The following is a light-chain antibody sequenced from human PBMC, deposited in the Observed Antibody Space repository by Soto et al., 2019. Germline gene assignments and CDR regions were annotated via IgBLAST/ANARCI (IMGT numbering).Light chain of an antibody. Sequence: QSVLTQPASVSGSPGQSITISCTGTSSDVGSYNLVSWYQQHPGKAPKLMIYEGSKRPSGVSNRFSGSKSGNTASLTISGLQDEDEADYYRCSYAGSSTWVFGGGTKLTVL. V-gene: IGLV2-23*01. CDR3: CSYAGSSTWV. CDR2: EGS. J-gene: IGLJ3*02. CDR1: SSDVGSYNL.